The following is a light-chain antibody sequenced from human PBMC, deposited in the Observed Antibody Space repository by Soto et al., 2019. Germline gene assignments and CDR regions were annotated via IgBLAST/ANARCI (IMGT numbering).Light chain of an antibody. CDR1: QTITLNY. J-gene: IGKJ3*01. Sequence: EIVLTQSPGTLSLSPGERATLSCRASQTITLNYLAWYQQKPGQAPRLLIYGVSTRATGIPDKFSGSGSGTDFTLTISRLEPEDFAVYYCKQYGSSPFTFGPGSKVDIK. CDR2: GVS. CDR3: KQYGSSPFT. V-gene: IGKV3-20*01.